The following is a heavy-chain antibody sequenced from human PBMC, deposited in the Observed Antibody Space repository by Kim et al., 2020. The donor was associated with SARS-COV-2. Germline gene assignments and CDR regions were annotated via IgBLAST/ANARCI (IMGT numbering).Heavy chain of an antibody. Sequence: SSSSYIYYADSGKGRFTIARDNAKNSLYLQMNSLGAEDTAVYYCARDRGNWGQGTLVTVSS. V-gene: IGHV3-21*01. J-gene: IGHJ4*02. CDR2: SSSSYI. CDR3: ARDRGN.